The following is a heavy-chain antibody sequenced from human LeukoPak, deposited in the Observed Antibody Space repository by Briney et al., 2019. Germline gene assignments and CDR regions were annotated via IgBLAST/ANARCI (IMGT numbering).Heavy chain of an antibody. CDR2: IRYDGSNK. D-gene: IGHD2-2*01. Sequence: PGGSLRLSCAASGFTFSSYGMHWVRQAPGKGLEWVAFIRYDGSNKYYADSVKGRFTISRDNSKNTLYLQMNSLRAEDTAVYYCAGISQYQPYYFDYWGQGTLVTVSS. CDR3: AGISQYQPYYFDY. J-gene: IGHJ4*02. CDR1: GFTFSSYG. V-gene: IGHV3-30*02.